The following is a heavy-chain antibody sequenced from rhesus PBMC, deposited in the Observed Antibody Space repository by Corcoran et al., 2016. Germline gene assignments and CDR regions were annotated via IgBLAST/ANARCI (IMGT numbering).Heavy chain of an antibody. CDR3: ARDGGIAAADWVLYS. CDR2: IYGNSAST. CDR1: GGSISGGFY. D-gene: IGHD6-25*01. Sequence: QVQLQESGPGLVKPSETLSLTCAVSGGSISGGFYRGWIRERPGEGREWSGDIYGNSASTYYNPSLTSRVTISKVTSKYQFSLKLSSVTAADTAVYYCARDGGIAAADWVLYSWGQGVVVTVSS. J-gene: IGHJ6*01. V-gene: IGHV4S7*01.